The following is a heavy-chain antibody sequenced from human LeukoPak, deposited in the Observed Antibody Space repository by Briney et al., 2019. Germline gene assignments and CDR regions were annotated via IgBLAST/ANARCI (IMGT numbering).Heavy chain of an antibody. J-gene: IGHJ4*02. V-gene: IGHV3-48*01. D-gene: IGHD3-22*01. CDR3: ARVDGYDSSGYLDY. CDR1: GFTFSSYS. CDR2: ISSSSSTI. Sequence: PGGSLRLSCAASGFTFSSYSMTWVRQAPGKGLEWVSYISSSSSTIYYADSVKGRFTISRENAKNSLYLQMNSLRAEDTAVYYCARVDGYDSSGYLDYWGQGTLVTVSS.